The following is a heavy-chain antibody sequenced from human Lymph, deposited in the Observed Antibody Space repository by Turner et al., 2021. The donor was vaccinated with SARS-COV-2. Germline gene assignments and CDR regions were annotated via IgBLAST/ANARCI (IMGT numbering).Heavy chain of an antibody. V-gene: IGHV4-34*01. D-gene: IGHD5-18*01. J-gene: IGHJ6*02. CDR1: GGSFSGYY. Sequence: QVQLQQGGAGLLKPSETLSLTCAVYGGSFSGYYWSWIRQPPGKGLEWIGEINHSGSTNYNPSLKSRVTISVDTSKNQFSLKLSSVTAADTAVYYCARGGVDTAMVRYYYYGMDVWGQGTTVTVSS. CDR3: ARGGVDTAMVRYYYYGMDV. CDR2: INHSGST.